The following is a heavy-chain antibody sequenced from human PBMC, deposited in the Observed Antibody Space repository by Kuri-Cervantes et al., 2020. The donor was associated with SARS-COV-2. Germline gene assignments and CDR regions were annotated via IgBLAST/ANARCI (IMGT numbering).Heavy chain of an antibody. V-gene: IGHV1-46*01. CDR1: GYTFTSYG. CDR2: INPSGGST. J-gene: IGHJ4*02. CDR3: ARAGGGSYWEFDY. Sequence: ASVKVSCKASGYTFTSYGFTWVRQAPGQGLEWMGIINPSGGSTSYAQEFQGRVTMTRDTSTSTVYMELSSLRAEDTAVFYCARAGGGSYWEFDYWGQGTLVTVSS. D-gene: IGHD1-26*01.